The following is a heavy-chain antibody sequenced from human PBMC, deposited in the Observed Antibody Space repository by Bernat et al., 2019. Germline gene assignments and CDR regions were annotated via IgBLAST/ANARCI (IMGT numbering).Heavy chain of an antibody. CDR3: AKDQGSGWGIFDF. CDR2: ISYDGSNK. J-gene: IGHJ4*02. CDR1: GFTFNSYG. Sequence: QVQLVESGGGVVQPGRSLRLSCAASGFTFNSYGMHWVRQAPGKGLDWVTGISYDGSNKNYADSVKGRFTISRDNSKNTLYLQMNSLRAEDTAVYFCAKDQGSGWGIFDFWGQGTLVTVSS. V-gene: IGHV3-30*18. D-gene: IGHD6-19*01.